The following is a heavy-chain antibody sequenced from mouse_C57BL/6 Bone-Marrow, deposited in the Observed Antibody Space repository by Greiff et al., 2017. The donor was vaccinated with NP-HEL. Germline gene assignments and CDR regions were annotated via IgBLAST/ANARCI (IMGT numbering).Heavy chain of an antibody. J-gene: IGHJ4*01. CDR2: IYPGGGYT. CDR1: GYTFTNYW. Sequence: QVQLQQSGAELVRPGTSVKMSCKASGYTFTNYWIGWAKQRPGHGLEWIGDIYPGGGYTNYNEKFKGKATLTADKSSSTAYMQFSSLTSEDSAIYYCARCGLLYYYAMDYWGQGTSVTVSS. V-gene: IGHV1-63*01. CDR3: ARCGLLYYYAMDY. D-gene: IGHD2-1*01.